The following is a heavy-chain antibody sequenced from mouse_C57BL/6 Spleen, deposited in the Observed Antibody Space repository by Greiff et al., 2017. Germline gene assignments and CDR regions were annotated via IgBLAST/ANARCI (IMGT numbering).Heavy chain of an antibody. V-gene: IGHV5-6*02. Sequence: DVKLQESGGDLVKPGGSLKLSCAASGFTFSSYGMSWVRQTPDKRLEWVATISSGGSYTYYPDSVKGRFTISRDNAKNTLYLQMSSLKSEDTAMYYCARVGDYDEGYYFDYWGQGTTLTVSS. CDR2: ISSGGSYT. CDR1: GFTFSSYG. J-gene: IGHJ2*01. CDR3: ARVGDYDEGYYFDY. D-gene: IGHD2-4*01.